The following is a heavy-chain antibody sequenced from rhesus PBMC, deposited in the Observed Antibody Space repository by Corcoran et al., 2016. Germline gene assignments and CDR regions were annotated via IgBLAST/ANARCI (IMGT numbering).Heavy chain of an antibody. D-gene: IGHD6S26*01. CDR3: TRDLGIAAAGPVY. J-gene: IGHJ4*01. CDR2: ISEGVGTI. V-gene: IGHV3-100*02. CDR1: GFTFSSYE. Sequence: DVQLVESGGGLVKPGGSLRLSCVASGFTFSSYEIHWVRQAPGTGLEWVSVISEGVGTIYYADTVKGRFTISRDKAKNSLFLQMKSLRAEDTAVYYCTRDLGIAAAGPVYWGQGVLVTVSS.